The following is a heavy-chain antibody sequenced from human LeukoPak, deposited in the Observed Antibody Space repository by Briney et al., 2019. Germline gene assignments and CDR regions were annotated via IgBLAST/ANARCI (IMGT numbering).Heavy chain of an antibody. Sequence: SETLSLTCTVSGASISSYYWSWIRQPAGKGLEWIGRIHTSGSTDYNPSLQSRVTMSLDTSKNQFSLKFSSVTAADTAVYYCARQPPMAPFDFWGRGTLVTVSS. V-gene: IGHV4-4*07. CDR1: GASISSYY. J-gene: IGHJ4*02. CDR2: IHTSGST. CDR3: ARQPPMAPFDF. D-gene: IGHD3-10*01.